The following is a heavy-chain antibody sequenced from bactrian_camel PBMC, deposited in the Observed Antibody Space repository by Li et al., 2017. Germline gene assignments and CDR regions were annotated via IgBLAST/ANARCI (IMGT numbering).Heavy chain of an antibody. V-gene: IGHV3S1*01. Sequence: HVQLVESGGGSVKAGGSLTLTCVASGYTYNHYCMGWFRLAPGKEREGVAGLYAHDSSPYYADSVKGRFTISQDAAKNTVYLQMNSLEPEDTGMYFCAAEVSFRIWFDAEYPYDEWGQGTQVTVS. CDR1: GYTYNHYC. D-gene: IGHD1*01. CDR3: AAEVSFRIWFDAEYPYDE. J-gene: IGHJ4*01. CDR2: LYAHDSSP.